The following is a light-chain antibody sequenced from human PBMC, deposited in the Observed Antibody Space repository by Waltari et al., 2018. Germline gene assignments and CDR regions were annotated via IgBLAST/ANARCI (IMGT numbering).Light chain of an antibody. CDR2: EDN. V-gene: IGLV3-10*01. J-gene: IGLJ3*02. CDR1: TLPKKY. CDR3: YSTLGSDNHGAV. Sequence: SSELTQPPSVSVSPGQTARITCSGDTLPKKYVYWYHQKSGRAPVLVSYEDNKRPSGMPGRLAGSSAGTMAALTISGAQVEDEGDYYCYSTLGSDNHGAVFGGGTTLTVL.